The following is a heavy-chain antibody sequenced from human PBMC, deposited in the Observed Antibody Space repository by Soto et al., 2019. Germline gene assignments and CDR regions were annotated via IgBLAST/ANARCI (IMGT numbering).Heavy chain of an antibody. V-gene: IGHV1-69*02. CDR1: GRTFSSYT. CDR3: ARIVVPAATPYYYYYYGMDV. Sequence: SPVKISCKAPGRTFSSYTICWLRQAPGQGLEWMGRIIPILGIANYAQKFQGRVTITGDKSTSTAYMELSSLRSEDTAVYYCARIVVPAATPYYYYYYGMDVWS. CDR2: IIPILGIA. D-gene: IGHD2-2*02. J-gene: IGHJ6*02.